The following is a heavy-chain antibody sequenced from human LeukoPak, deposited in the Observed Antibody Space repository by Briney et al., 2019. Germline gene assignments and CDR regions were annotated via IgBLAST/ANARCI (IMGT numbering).Heavy chain of an antibody. D-gene: IGHD1-26*01. CDR3: AREAGAVVQH. J-gene: IGHJ1*01. CDR2: ISSSSSYI. Sequence: GGSLRLSCAASGFSVSSNYMSWVRQAPGKGLEWVSSISSSSSYIYYADSVKGRFTISRDNAKNSLYLQMNSLRAEDTAVYYCAREAGAVVQHWGQGTLVTVSS. CDR1: GFSVSSNY. V-gene: IGHV3-21*01.